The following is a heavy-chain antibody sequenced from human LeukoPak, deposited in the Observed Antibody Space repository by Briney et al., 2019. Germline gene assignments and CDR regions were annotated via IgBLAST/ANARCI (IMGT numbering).Heavy chain of an antibody. J-gene: IGHJ5*02. CDR3: ASSQAAAVDWFDP. V-gene: IGHV4-59*08. CDR2: IYYSGST. D-gene: IGHD6-13*01. Sequence: SETLSLTCTVSGGSMRSYYWSWIRQPPGKGLEWIGYIYYSGSTYYNPSLKSRVTISVDTSKNQFSLKLSSVTAADTAVYYCASSQAAAVDWFDPWGQGTLVTVSS. CDR1: GGSMRSYY.